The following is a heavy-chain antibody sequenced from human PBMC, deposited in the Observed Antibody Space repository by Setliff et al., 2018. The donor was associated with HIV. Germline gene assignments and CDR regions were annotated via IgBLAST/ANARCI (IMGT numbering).Heavy chain of an antibody. Sequence: SETLSLTCTVSGGSIIYTSYYWGWIRQPPGKGLEWIGSIYYSGSVYYNPSLKSRVTISVDTTKNQFSLKVKSVTAADTAVYYCAKSIVGNKVLFDSWGQGTLVTVSS. V-gene: IGHV4-39*07. J-gene: IGHJ4*02. D-gene: IGHD1-26*01. CDR1: GGSIIYTSYY. CDR3: AKSIVGNKVLFDS. CDR2: IYYSGSV.